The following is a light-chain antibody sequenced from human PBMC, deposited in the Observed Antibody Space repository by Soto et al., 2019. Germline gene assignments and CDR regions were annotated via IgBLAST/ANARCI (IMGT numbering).Light chain of an antibody. CDR3: AAWDDSLNGPV. J-gene: IGLJ2*01. V-gene: IGLV1-44*01. Sequence: QLVLTQPPSASGTPGQRVTISCSGSSSNIGNNTVNWYQQLPGTAPKLLIYSNNQRPSGVPDRFSVSKSGTSASLAVSGLQSEDEADYYCAAWDDSLNGPVFGGGTKVTVL. CDR2: SNN. CDR1: SSNIGNNT.